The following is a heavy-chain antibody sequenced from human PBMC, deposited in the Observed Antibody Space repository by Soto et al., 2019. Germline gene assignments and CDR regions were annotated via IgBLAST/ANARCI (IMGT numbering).Heavy chain of an antibody. D-gene: IGHD3-10*01. CDR3: ASHSEVLLWFGESYKDAFDI. Sequence: ASVKVSCQASGYTFTSYDINWVRQATGQGLEWMGWMNPNSGNTGYAQKFQGRVTMTRNTSISTAYMELSSLRSEDTAVYYCASHSEVLLWFGESYKDAFDIWGQGTMVTVSS. CDR1: GYTFTSYD. V-gene: IGHV1-8*01. CDR2: MNPNSGNT. J-gene: IGHJ3*02.